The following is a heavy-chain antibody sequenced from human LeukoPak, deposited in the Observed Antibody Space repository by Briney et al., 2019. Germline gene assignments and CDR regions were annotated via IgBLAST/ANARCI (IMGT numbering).Heavy chain of an antibody. D-gene: IGHD4-11*01. CDR3: ARPPTVTTRRYYYYYMDV. CDR2: INPNSGGT. J-gene: IGHJ6*03. Sequence: ASVKVSCKASGYTFTGYYMHWVRQAPGQGLEWMGWINPNSGGTNYAQKFQGRVTMTGDTSISTAYMELSRLRSDDTAVYYCARPPTVTTRRYYYYYMDVWGKGTTVTVSS. V-gene: IGHV1-2*02. CDR1: GYTFTGYY.